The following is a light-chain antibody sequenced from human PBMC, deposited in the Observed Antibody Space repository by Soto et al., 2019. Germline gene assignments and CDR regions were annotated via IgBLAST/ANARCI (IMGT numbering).Light chain of an antibody. Sequence: EIVLTQSPATLSLSPGERATLSCRASQSVSSYLAWYQQKPGQAPRLLIYDASNRATGIPARFSGSGSGTDFTLTISTLEPDVFAFYSCQQRSDWPSTFGGGTRVQIK. CDR2: DAS. CDR3: QQRSDWPST. J-gene: IGKJ4*01. CDR1: QSVSSY. V-gene: IGKV3-11*01.